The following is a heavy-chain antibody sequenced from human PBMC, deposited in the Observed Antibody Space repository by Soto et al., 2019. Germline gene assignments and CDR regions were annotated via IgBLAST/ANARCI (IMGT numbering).Heavy chain of an antibody. CDR3: AKDGTGTLRYFDL. Sequence: QVQLVESGGGVVQPGRSLRLSCAASGFTFSSYGMHWVRQAPGKGLEWVAVISYDGSNKYYADSGKGRFTISRDNSKNTLYLQMNSLRAEDTAVYYCAKDGTGTLRYFDLWGRGTLVTVSS. CDR2: ISYDGSNK. D-gene: IGHD1-1*01. CDR1: GFTFSSYG. V-gene: IGHV3-30*18. J-gene: IGHJ2*01.